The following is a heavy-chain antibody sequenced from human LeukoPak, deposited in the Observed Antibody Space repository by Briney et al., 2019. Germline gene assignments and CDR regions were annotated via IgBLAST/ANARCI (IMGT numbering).Heavy chain of an antibody. D-gene: IGHD2-15*01. CDR1: GGTFSSYA. CDR2: IIPILGIA. V-gene: IGHV1-69*04. J-gene: IGHJ4*02. Sequence: SVKVSCKASGGTFSSYAISWVRQAPGQGLEWMGRIIPILGIANYAQKFQGRVTITADKSTSTAYMELSSLRSEDTAVYYCARGRSAPGGYCSGGSCYTFDYWGQGTLVTVSS. CDR3: ARGRSAPGGYCSGGSCYTFDY.